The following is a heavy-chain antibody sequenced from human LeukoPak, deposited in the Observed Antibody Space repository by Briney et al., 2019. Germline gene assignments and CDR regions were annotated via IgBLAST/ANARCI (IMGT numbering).Heavy chain of an antibody. V-gene: IGHV5-51*01. CDR3: ARQMVRGAVDV. J-gene: IGHJ6*02. D-gene: IGHD3-10*01. CDR1: GYSFATYW. Sequence: GESLKISCQGSGYSFATYWIGWVRQIPGKGLEWMGIIYPGDSDTIYSPSFQGQVTISADKSISTAYLQWSSLKASDTAMYYCARQMVRGAVDVWGQGTTVTVSS. CDR2: IYPGDSDT.